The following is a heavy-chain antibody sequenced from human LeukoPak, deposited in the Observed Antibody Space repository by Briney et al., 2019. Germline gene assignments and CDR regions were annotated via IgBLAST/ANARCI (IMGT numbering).Heavy chain of an antibody. D-gene: IGHD3-10*01. CDR1: GGSISPYY. V-gene: IGHV4-59*01. CDR2: IYYTGST. Sequence: PSETLSLTCTVSGGSISPYYWSWVRQPPGKGLEWIGYIYYTGSTYYNPSLKSRVTISVDTSKNQFSLKLSSVTAADTAVYYCARAYYYGSGTFDIWGRGTLVTVSS. J-gene: IGHJ3*02. CDR3: ARAYYYGSGTFDI.